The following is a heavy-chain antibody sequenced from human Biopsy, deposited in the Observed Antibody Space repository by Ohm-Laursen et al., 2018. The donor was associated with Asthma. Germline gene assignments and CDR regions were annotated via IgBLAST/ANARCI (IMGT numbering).Heavy chain of an antibody. CDR1: GDSFSNYA. V-gene: IGHV1-69*13. CDR3: ARGYSGTDRIVYYYSGLEV. D-gene: IGHD5-12*01. J-gene: IGHJ6*02. Sequence: SVKVSYKASGDSFSNYAISWVRQAPGQGLEWMGGLIPVLGTPDHAQMFEGRVTITADESTSTAYMELSSLSSEDTAVYYCARGYSGTDRIVYYYSGLEVWGQGTTVTVSS. CDR2: LIPVLGTP.